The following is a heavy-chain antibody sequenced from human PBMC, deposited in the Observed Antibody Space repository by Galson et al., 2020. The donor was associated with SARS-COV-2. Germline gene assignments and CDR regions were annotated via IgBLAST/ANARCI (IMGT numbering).Heavy chain of an antibody. D-gene: IGHD6-19*01. CDR3: ARDADPAGKEGQDY. CDR2: ISSSSGII. V-gene: IGHV3-48*01. CDR1: GFTFSHYN. J-gene: IGHJ4*02. Sequence: GESLKISCAASGFTFSHYNMNWVRQAPGKGLEWVSFISSSSGIIYYADSAKGRFTISRDNAKSSLYLQMNSLRAEDTAVYYCARDADPAGKEGQDYWGQGTLVTVSS.